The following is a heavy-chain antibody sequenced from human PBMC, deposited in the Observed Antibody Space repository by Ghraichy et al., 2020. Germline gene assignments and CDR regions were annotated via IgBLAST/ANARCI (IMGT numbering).Heavy chain of an antibody. CDR3: ARLNPVLPDY. CDR1: GGSISSYY. CDR2: IYYSGST. D-gene: IGHD3-10*01. V-gene: IGHV4-59*08. Sequence: SETLSLTCTVSGGSISSYYWSWIRQPPGKGLEWIGYIYYSGSTNYNPSLKSRVTISVDTSKNQFSLKLSSVTAADTAVYYCARLNPVLPDYWGQGTLVTVSS. J-gene: IGHJ4*02.